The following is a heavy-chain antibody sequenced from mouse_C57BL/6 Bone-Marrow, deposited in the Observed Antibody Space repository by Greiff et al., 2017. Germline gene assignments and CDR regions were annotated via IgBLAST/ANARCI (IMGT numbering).Heavy chain of an antibody. D-gene: IGHD2-3*01. CDR3: ARSGLLLSVPYWYFDV. J-gene: IGHJ1*03. Sequence: QVQLQQPGAELVKPGASVKLSCKASGYTFTSYWMQWVKQRPGQGLEWIGEIDPSDSYTNYNQKFKGKATLTVDTSSSTAYMQLSSLTSEDSAVYYCARSGLLLSVPYWYFDVWGTGTTVTVSS. CDR1: GYTFTSYW. CDR2: IDPSDSYT. V-gene: IGHV1-50*01.